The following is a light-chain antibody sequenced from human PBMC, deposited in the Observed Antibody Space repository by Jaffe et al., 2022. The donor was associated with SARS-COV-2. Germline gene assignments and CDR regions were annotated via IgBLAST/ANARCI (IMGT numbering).Light chain of an antibody. CDR2: GTS. Sequence: EIVLTQSPGTLSLSPGEGATLSCRASQSVRSSYLAWYQQKPGQAPRLLIYGTSRRAAGVPARFSGSGSGTDFSLTISRLEPEDFAVYYCQQYGSTQFTFGPGTKVDIK. CDR1: QSVRSSY. J-gene: IGKJ3*01. V-gene: IGKV3-20*01. CDR3: QQYGSTQFT.